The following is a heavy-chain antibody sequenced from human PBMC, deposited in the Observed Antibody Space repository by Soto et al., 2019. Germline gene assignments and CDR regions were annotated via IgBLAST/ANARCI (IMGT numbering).Heavy chain of an antibody. CDR2: INAGNGNT. Sequence: GASVKVSCKASGYTFTNYAVHWVRQAPGQRLEWMGWINAGNGNTRYSQKFQGRVTITRDTSARTAYMELSSLRSEDTAVYYCASGHLAVVPVASWYYYMDVWGKGTTVTVS. D-gene: IGHD2-2*01. J-gene: IGHJ6*03. CDR3: ASGHLAVVPVASWYYYMDV. CDR1: GYTFTNYA. V-gene: IGHV1-3*01.